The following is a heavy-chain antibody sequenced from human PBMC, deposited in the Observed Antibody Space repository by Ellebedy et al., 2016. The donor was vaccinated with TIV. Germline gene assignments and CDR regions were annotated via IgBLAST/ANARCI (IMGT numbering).Heavy chain of an antibody. CDR1: GGTFSSYA. V-gene: IGHV1-69*04. CDR3: ATEGAVAGIEDYYYYGMDV. J-gene: IGHJ6*02. CDR2: IIPILGVA. Sequence: ASVKVSCKASGGTFSSYAISWVRQAPGQGLEWMGRIIPILGVANYAQKFQGRVTITADTSTDTAYMELSSLRSEDTAVYYCATEGAVAGIEDYYYYGMDVWGQGTTVTVSS. D-gene: IGHD6-19*01.